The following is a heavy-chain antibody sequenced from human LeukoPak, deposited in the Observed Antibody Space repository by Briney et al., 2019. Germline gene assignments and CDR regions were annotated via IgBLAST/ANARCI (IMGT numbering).Heavy chain of an antibody. CDR3: ARDIVSGSGSLDY. V-gene: IGHV3-74*01. Sequence: GGSLRLSCAASRFSFSNYWMHWIRQAPGKGLVWVSRVKSDGSNPSYADSVKGRFTISRDNAENMLYLQMNTLGAEDTAVYYCARDIVSGSGSLDYWGQGTLVTVSS. CDR2: VKSDGSNP. CDR1: RFSFSNYW. J-gene: IGHJ4*02. D-gene: IGHD3-10*01.